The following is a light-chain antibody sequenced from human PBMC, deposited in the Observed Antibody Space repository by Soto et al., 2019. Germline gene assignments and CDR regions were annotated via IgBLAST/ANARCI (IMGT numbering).Light chain of an antibody. J-gene: IGKJ5*01. Sequence: IQLTQAPSFLSASACDSITSTCRASQVISSYLAWYQQKPGRAPKLLIYAASTLQSGVPSRFSGSGSGTEFTLTITSLQPEDFATYYCQQLNSFPITFGQGTRLEIK. V-gene: IGKV1-9*01. CDR1: QVISSY. CDR2: AAS. CDR3: QQLNSFPIT.